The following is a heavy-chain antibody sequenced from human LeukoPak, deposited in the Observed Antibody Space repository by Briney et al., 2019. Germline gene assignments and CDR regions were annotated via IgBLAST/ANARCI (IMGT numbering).Heavy chain of an antibody. Sequence: SETLSLTCTVSGGSISSSSYYWGWLRQPPGTGLEWIGSIYYSGSTYYNPSLKSRVTISVDTSKNQFSLKLSSVTAADTAVYYCASGPRGNDFWSGRYYFDYWGQGTLVTVSS. CDR1: GGSISSSSYY. CDR2: IYYSGST. V-gene: IGHV4-39*01. D-gene: IGHD3-3*01. J-gene: IGHJ4*02. CDR3: ASGPRGNDFWSGRYYFDY.